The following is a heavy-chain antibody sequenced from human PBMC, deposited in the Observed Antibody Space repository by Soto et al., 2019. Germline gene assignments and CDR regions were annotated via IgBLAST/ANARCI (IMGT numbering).Heavy chain of an antibody. CDR2: ISSNGGST. J-gene: IGHJ4*02. V-gene: IGHV3-64D*08. Sequence: GGSLRLSCSASGFTFSSYAMHWVRQAPGKGLEYVSAISSNGGSTYYADSVKGRFTISRDNSKNTLYLQMSSLRAEDTAVYYCVKKSRYYYDSSGFRGQNFFDYWGQGTLVTVSS. D-gene: IGHD3-22*01. CDR3: VKKSRYYYDSSGFRGQNFFDY. CDR1: GFTFSSYA.